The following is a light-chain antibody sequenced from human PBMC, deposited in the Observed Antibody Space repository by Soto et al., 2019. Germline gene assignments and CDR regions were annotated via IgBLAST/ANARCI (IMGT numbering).Light chain of an antibody. CDR1: QSVSSSY. CDR2: GAS. Sequence: EIVLTQSPGTLSLSPGERATLSCRASQSVSSSYLAWYQQKPGQAPRLLIYGASSRATGIPDRFSGSGSGTDFTLTISRLEPEDFAVDDCQQYGSAPPRYTLGQGTKLEIK. J-gene: IGKJ2*01. V-gene: IGKV3-20*01. CDR3: QQYGSAPPRYT.